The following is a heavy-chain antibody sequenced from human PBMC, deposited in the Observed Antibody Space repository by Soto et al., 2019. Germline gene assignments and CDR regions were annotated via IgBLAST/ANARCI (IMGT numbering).Heavy chain of an antibody. CDR3: ARDGGRHSGGMDY. CDR1: GGTFSSYS. J-gene: IGHJ4*02. D-gene: IGHD1-26*01. CDR2: IIPIFGTA. V-gene: IGHV1-69*01. Sequence: QVQLVQSGAEVKKPGSSVKVSCKASGGTFSSYSINWVRQAPGQGLEWMGEIIPIFGTANYAQKFQGRVTITADESTSTAYMELSRLRSEDTAVYYCARDGGRHSGGMDYWGQGPLVTVSS.